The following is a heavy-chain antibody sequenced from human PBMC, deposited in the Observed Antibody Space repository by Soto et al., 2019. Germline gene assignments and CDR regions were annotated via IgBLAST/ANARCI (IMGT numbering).Heavy chain of an antibody. Sequence: QVQLQESGPGLVKPSQTLSLTCTVSGGSISSGGYYWSWIRQHPGKGLEWIGYIYYSGSTYYNPSLKIRVTISVDTSKNQFALKLSSVTAADTAVYYCARGWGTRGTVTTYWFDPWGQGTLVTVSS. V-gene: IGHV4-31*03. D-gene: IGHD4-17*01. CDR1: GGSISSGGYY. CDR2: IYYSGST. J-gene: IGHJ5*02. CDR3: ARGWGTRGTVTTYWFDP.